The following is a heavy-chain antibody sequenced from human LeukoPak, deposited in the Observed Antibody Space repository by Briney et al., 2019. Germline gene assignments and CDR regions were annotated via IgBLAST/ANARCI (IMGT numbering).Heavy chain of an antibody. Sequence: ASVKVSCKTSGGTLSTSAINWVRQAPGQGLEWMGGIIPMFGRTNYAQKFQGRVTITTDESTSTAYMELRSLRSEDTAVYYCARNPRYYPDTSGYYPFDYWGQGTLVTVSS. CDR2: IIPMFGRT. CDR1: GGTLSTSA. D-gene: IGHD3-22*01. J-gene: IGHJ4*02. V-gene: IGHV1-69*05. CDR3: ARNPRYYPDTSGYYPFDY.